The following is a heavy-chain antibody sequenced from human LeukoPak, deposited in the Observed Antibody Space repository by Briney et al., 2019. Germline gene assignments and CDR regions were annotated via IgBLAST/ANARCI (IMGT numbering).Heavy chain of an antibody. CDR1: GFTFSSYS. Sequence: GGSLRLSCAASGFTFSSYSMNWVRRAPGKGLEWVSSISSSSSYIYYADSVKGRFTISRDNAKNSLYLQMNSLRAEDTAVYYCARDARGGWSGFDAFDIWGQGTMVTVSS. J-gene: IGHJ3*02. CDR2: ISSSSSYI. D-gene: IGHD3-16*01. CDR3: ARDARGGWSGFDAFDI. V-gene: IGHV3-21*01.